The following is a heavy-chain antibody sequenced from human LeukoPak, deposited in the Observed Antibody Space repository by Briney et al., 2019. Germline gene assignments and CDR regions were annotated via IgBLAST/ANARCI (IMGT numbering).Heavy chain of an antibody. CDR2: ISDSGGSS. Sequence: GGSLRLSCAASGFTFSSYALSWVRQAPGKGLEWVSVISDSGGSSSYADSVKGRFTISRDNSKNTLYLQMNSLRAEDTAVYYCAKSPSNLATITGFDYWGQGTLVTVSS. CDR1: GFTFSSYA. V-gene: IGHV3-23*01. D-gene: IGHD5-24*01. J-gene: IGHJ4*02. CDR3: AKSPSNLATITGFDY.